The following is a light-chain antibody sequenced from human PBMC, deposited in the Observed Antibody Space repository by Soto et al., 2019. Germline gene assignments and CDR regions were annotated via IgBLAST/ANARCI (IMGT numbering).Light chain of an antibody. CDR3: CSYAGTTTV. CDR2: EVT. Sequence: QSALTQPASVSGSPGQSITISCTGTSSDVGNYNLLSWYQQHPGKAPKLMIYEVTKRPSGVSNRFSGSKSSSTASLTISGLQAEDEADYYCCSYAGTTTVFGGGTQLTVL. V-gene: IGLV2-23*02. J-gene: IGLJ7*01. CDR1: SSDVGNYNL.